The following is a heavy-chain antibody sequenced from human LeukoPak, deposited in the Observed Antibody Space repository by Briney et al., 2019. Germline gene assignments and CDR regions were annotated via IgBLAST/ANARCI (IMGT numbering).Heavy chain of an antibody. CDR2: IKSKTDGGTT. D-gene: IGHD4-17*01. Sequence: GGSLRLSCAASEFTFSNAWMSWVRQAPGKGLEWVGRIKSKTDGGTTDYAAPVKGRFTISRDNAKNTLYLQMNSLRAEDTAVYYCARGYGDYAGYWGQGTLVTVSS. CDR1: EFTFSNAW. J-gene: IGHJ4*02. V-gene: IGHV3-15*05. CDR3: ARGYGDYAGY.